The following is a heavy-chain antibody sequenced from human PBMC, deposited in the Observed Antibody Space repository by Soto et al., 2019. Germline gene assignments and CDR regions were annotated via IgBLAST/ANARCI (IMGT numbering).Heavy chain of an antibody. D-gene: IGHD2-2*01. CDR2: IYSAGSA. Sequence: PGGSLRLSCAASGFTVSTYYMSWVRQAPGKGLEWVSVIYSAGSADFADSVKGRFTISRDNAKNSVYLQMNSLRAEDTAVYYCAREIVVARGASYFDYWGPGTLVTVSS. CDR3: AREIVVARGASYFDY. V-gene: IGHV3-66*01. J-gene: IGHJ4*02. CDR1: GFTVSTYY.